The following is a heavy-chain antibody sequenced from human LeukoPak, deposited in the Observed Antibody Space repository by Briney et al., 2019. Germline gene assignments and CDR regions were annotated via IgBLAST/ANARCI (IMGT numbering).Heavy chain of an antibody. CDR3: ARDKIVGPTTLDY. D-gene: IGHD1-26*01. V-gene: IGHV3-23*01. CDR2: ISGSGGST. CDR1: GFTFSNYA. Sequence: GESLRLSCGASGFTFSNYAMSWVRQAPGQGLEWVSTISGSGGSTYYADSVKGRFTISRDNAKNSLYLQMNSLRADDTAVYYCARDKIVGPTTLDYWGQGTLVTVSS. J-gene: IGHJ4*02.